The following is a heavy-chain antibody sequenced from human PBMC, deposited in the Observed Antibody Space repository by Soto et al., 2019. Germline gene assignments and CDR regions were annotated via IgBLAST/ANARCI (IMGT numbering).Heavy chain of an antibody. CDR1: GYTFTSYD. D-gene: IGHD3-10*01. CDR3: ASMARSPDYYYYYMDV. J-gene: IGHJ6*03. V-gene: IGHV1-8*02. CDR2: MNPNSGNT. Sequence: ASVKVSCKASGYTFTSYDINWVRQATGQGLEWMGWMNPNSGNTGYAQKFQGRVTMTRNTSISTAYMELSSLRSEDTAVYYCASMARSPDYYYYYMDVWGKGTTVTVSS.